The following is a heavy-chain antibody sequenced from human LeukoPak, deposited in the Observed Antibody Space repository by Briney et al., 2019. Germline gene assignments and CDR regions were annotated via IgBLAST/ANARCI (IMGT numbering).Heavy chain of an antibody. Sequence: SETLSLTCGVSGGAITNYYWNWIRQAPGKGLEWLGYIYYTGSTTYNPSVKSRITISLDTSKKQISLKLRSVTAADTAVYYCARAAAGNPRFDPWGQGTLVTVSS. CDR2: IYYTGST. D-gene: IGHD6-13*01. CDR3: ARAAAGNPRFDP. V-gene: IGHV4-59*01. CDR1: GGAITNYY. J-gene: IGHJ5*02.